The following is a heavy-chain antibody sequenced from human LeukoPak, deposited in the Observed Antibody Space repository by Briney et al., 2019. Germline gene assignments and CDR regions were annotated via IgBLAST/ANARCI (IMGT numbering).Heavy chain of an antibody. V-gene: IGHV3-74*01. CDR3: ARDLGAWELPYYFDY. D-gene: IGHD1-26*01. J-gene: IGHJ4*02. CDR2: INSDGSST. CDR1: GFTFSNYW. Sequence: GGSLRLSCAASGFTFSNYWMHWVRQAPGKGLVWVSRINSDGSSTSYADSVKGRFTISRDNAKNTLYLQMNSLRAEDTAVYYCARDLGAWELPYYFDYWGQGTLVTVSS.